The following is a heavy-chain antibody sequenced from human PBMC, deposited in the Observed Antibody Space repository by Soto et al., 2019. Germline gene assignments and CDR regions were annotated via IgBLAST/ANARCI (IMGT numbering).Heavy chain of an antibody. CDR2: IKQDGSEK. V-gene: IGHV3-7*03. Sequence: GGSLRLSCAASGFTFSSYWMSWVRQAPGKGLEWVANIKQDGSEKYYVDSVKGRFTISRDNAKNSLYLQMNSLRAEDTALYYGARDGAGTGTYDAFDIWGQGTMVTVSS. CDR1: GFTFSSYW. D-gene: IGHD1-7*01. J-gene: IGHJ3*02. CDR3: ARDGAGTGTYDAFDI.